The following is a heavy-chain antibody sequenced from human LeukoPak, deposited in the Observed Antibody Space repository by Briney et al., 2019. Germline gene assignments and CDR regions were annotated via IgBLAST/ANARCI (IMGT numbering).Heavy chain of an antibody. V-gene: IGHV4-38-2*02. CDR2: IYHSGST. CDR3: ARVPHYYFGYGYFDP. D-gene: IGHD3-10*01. Sequence: SETLSLTCTVSGYSISSGYYWGWIRQPRGKGLEWIGSIYHSGSTYYNPSLKSLVTISVDTSKNQFSPKLSSVTAADTAVYYCARVPHYYFGYGYFDPWGQGTLVTVSS. J-gene: IGHJ4*02. CDR1: GYSISSGYY.